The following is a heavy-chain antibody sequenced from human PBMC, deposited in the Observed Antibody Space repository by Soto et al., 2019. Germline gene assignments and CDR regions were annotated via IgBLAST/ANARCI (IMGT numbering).Heavy chain of an antibody. CDR1: GGSISSGGYY. CDR3: ARALKGTWLVRGLDY. J-gene: IGHJ4*02. D-gene: IGHD6-19*01. Sequence: PSETLSLTCTVSGGSISSGGYYWSWIRQHPGKGLEWIGEINHSGSTNYNPSLKSRVTISVDTSKNQFSLKLSSVTAADTAVYYCARALKGTWLVRGLDYWGQGTLVTVSS. V-gene: IGHV4-31*03. CDR2: INHSGST.